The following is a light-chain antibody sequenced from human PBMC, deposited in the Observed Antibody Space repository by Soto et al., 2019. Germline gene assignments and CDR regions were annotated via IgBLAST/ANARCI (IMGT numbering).Light chain of an antibody. V-gene: IGKV3-20*01. Sequence: EIVLPQSPGTLSSSPGERATLSCRASQSVSSSYLAWYQQKPGQAPRPLIYGASSRATGIPDRFSGSGSGTDFTLTISRLEPEDFAVYYCQQYGSSPYTFGQGTKLEIK. CDR2: GAS. CDR3: QQYGSSPYT. J-gene: IGKJ2*01. CDR1: QSVSSSY.